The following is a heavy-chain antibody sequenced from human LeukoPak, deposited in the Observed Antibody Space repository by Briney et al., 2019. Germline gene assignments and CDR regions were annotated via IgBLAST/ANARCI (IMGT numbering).Heavy chain of an antibody. D-gene: IGHD2-2*01. J-gene: IGHJ4*02. Sequence: PGGSLRLSCAASGFTFSSYWMSWVRQAPGKGLEWVANIKQDGSEKYYVDSVKGRFTISRDNAKNSLYLQMNSLKTEDTAVHYCTASDHLYCSSISCHFDYWGQGTLVTVSS. CDR2: IKQDGSEK. V-gene: IGHV3-7*03. CDR1: GFTFSSYW. CDR3: TASDHLYCSSISCHFDY.